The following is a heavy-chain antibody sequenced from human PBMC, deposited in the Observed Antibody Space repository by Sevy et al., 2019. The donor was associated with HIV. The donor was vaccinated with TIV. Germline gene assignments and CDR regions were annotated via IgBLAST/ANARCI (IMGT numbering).Heavy chain of an antibody. CDR1: GYTFTRYT. V-gene: IGHV7-4-1*02. Sequence: ASVKVACKTSGYTFTRYTMNWVRQAPGQGLEWMGWINTDTGNPTYAQGFTGRFVFSFDTSVNTAYLQISSLRAEDTAIYYGARGAYYGSVYNWFDPWGQGTLVTVSS. CDR2: INTDTGNP. CDR3: ARGAYYGSVYNWFDP. D-gene: IGHD3-10*01. J-gene: IGHJ5*02.